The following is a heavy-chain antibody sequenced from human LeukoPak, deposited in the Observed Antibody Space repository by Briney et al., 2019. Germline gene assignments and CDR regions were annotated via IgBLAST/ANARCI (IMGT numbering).Heavy chain of an antibody. V-gene: IGHV1-69*05. CDR1: GGTFSSYA. CDR3: ARGQIYSYGPYYFDY. CDR2: IIPIFGTA. J-gene: IGHJ4*02. D-gene: IGHD5-18*01. Sequence: ASVKVSCKASGGTFSSYAISWVRQAPGQGLEWMGGIIPIFGTANYAQKFQGRVTITTDESTSTAYMELSSLRSEDTAVYYCARGQIYSYGPYYFDYWGQGTLVTVSS.